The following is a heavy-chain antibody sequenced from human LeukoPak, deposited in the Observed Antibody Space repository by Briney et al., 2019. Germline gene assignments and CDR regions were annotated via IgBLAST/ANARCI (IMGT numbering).Heavy chain of an antibody. D-gene: IGHD3-10*01. CDR2: ISDSGATT. V-gene: IGHV3-23*01. Sequence: GGSLRLSCAASGFTFSDYAMSWVRQAPGKGLEWVSSISDSGATTYYADSVRGRFTISRDKSHNTLFLQMNSLKAEDTALYYCAKVWIFGELLNYWGQGTLVTVSS. CDR1: GFTFSDYA. J-gene: IGHJ4*02. CDR3: AKVWIFGELLNY.